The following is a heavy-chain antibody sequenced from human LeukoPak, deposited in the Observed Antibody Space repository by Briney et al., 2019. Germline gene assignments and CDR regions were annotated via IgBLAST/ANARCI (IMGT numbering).Heavy chain of an antibody. CDR2: INSDGSST. Sequence: GGSLRLSCAASGFTFSSYWMHWVRHARGKGLVWVSRINSDGSSTSYADSVKGRFTISRDNAKNTLYLQMNSLRAEDTAVYYCAATASYNWFDPWGQGTLVTVSS. CDR3: AATASYNWFDP. V-gene: IGHV3-74*01. J-gene: IGHJ5*02. D-gene: IGHD2-21*02. CDR1: GFTFSSYW.